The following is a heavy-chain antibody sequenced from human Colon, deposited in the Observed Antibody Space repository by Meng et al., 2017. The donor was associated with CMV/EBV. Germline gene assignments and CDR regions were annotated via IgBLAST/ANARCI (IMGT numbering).Heavy chain of an antibody. V-gene: IGHV3-23*01. CDR3: AKDALGDFWSGYYGRMDV. CDR1: DFTFRNYA. CDR2: ISDSGDRT. Sequence: GESLKISCAASDFTFRNYAMTWVRRAPGRGLEALASISDSGDRTYYEDSVRGRFTISRDNSKDTLYLQMNSLRAEDTAEYYCAKDALGDFWSGYYGRMDVWGQGTTVTVSS. J-gene: IGHJ6*02. D-gene: IGHD3-3*01.